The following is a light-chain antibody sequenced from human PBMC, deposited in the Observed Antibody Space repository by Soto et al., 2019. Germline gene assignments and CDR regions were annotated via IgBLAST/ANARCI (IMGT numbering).Light chain of an antibody. CDR1: QSISSSIY. V-gene: IGKV3-20*01. Sequence: ELVLTQSPGTLSLSPGESATLSCRASQSISSSIYLAWYQQKPGQAPRLLIYGASSRATGIPDRFSGSGSGTDFTLTISRLEPEDFAVYYCQQYGSSPRTFGQGTKVDIK. CDR2: GAS. CDR3: QQYGSSPRT. J-gene: IGKJ1*01.